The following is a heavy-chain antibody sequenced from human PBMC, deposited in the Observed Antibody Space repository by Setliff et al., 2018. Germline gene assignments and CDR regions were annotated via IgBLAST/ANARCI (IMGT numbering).Heavy chain of an antibody. CDR1: GFTFNNYW. Sequence: HPGGSLRLSCAASGFTFNNYWMNWVRQAPGKGLEWVANIKQDGSEIYSVDSVKGRFSISRDNAKNSLSLQMNSLRADDTAVYYCAKPTTVTTTHYYYYMDVWGKGTTVTVSS. CDR3: AKPTTVTTTHYYYYMDV. J-gene: IGHJ6*03. D-gene: IGHD4-4*01. V-gene: IGHV3-7*03. CDR2: IKQDGSEI.